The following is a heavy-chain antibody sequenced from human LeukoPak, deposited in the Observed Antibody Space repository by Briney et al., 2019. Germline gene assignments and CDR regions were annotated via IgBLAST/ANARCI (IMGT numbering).Heavy chain of an antibody. D-gene: IGHD3-3*01. J-gene: IGHJ4*02. CDR1: GGSFSGYY. V-gene: IGHV4-34*01. CDR2: IYDTGST. Sequence: QTSETLSLTCAVYGGSFSGYYWSWIRQPPGKGLEWIGSIYDTGSTFYNPSLKSRVIISVDTSKNQFSLKLSSVTAADTAVYYCQSRFLEWLLDYWGQGTLVTVSS. CDR3: QSRFLEWLLDY.